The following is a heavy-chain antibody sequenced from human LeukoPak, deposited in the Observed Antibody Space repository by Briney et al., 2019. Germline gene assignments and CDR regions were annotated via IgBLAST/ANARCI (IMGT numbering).Heavy chain of an antibody. CDR2: ISYDGSNK. V-gene: IGHV3-30*04. D-gene: IGHD3-22*01. J-gene: IGHJ4*02. CDR1: GFTFSSYA. Sequence: GGSLRLSCAASGFTFSSYAMHWVRQAPGKGLEWVAVISYDGSNKYYADSVKGRFTISRDNSENTLYLQMNSLRAEDTAVYYCARDTHYYYDSSGYLLLWGQGTLVTVSS. CDR3: ARDTHYYYDSSGYLLL.